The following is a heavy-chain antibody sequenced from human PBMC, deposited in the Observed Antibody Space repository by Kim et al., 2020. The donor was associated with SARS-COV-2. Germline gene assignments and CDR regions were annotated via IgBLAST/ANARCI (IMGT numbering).Heavy chain of an antibody. CDR1: GFTFSSYG. CDR3: AREGQQLVGGMDV. CDR2: IWYDGSNK. D-gene: IGHD6-13*01. V-gene: IGHV3-33*01. J-gene: IGHJ6*02. Sequence: GGSLRLSCAASGFTFSSYGMHWVRQAPGKGLEWVAVIWYDGSNKYYADSVKGRFTISRDNSKNTLYLQMNSLRAEDTAVYDCAREGQQLVGGMDVWGQGTTVTVSS.